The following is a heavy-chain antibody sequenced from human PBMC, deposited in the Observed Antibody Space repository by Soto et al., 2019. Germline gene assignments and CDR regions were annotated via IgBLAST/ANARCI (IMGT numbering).Heavy chain of an antibody. Sequence: PSETLSLTCTVSGGSISSGGYYWTWIRQHPGKGLEWIGYIYYSGTTYYNPSLKSRVTISLDTSKNQFSLKLNSVTAADTAVYYCARRYGYAFDIWGQGTMVTVSS. D-gene: IGHD4-17*01. V-gene: IGHV4-31*03. J-gene: IGHJ3*02. CDR2: IYYSGTT. CDR3: ARRYGYAFDI. CDR1: GGSISSGGYY.